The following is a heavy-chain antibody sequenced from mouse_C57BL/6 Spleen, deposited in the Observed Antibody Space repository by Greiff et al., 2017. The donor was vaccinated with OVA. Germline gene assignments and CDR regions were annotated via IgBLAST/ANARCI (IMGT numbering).Heavy chain of an antibody. V-gene: IGHV1-82*01. Sequence: LQESGPELVKPGASVKISCKASGYAFSSSWMNWVKQRPGKGLEWIGRIYPGDGDTNYNGKFKGKATLTADKSSSTAYMQLSSLTSEDSAVYFCARNWADYWGQGTTLTVSS. CDR2: IYPGDGDT. CDR3: ARNWADY. J-gene: IGHJ2*01. CDR1: GYAFSSSW. D-gene: IGHD4-1*01.